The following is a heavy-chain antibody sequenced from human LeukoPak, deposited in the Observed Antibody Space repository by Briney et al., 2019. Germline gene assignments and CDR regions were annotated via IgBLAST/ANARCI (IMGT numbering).Heavy chain of an antibody. CDR3: ARGMGGTYCSGGSCYPYYFDY. Sequence: SETLSLTCAVYGGSFSGYYWSWIRQPPGKGLEWIGEINHSGITNYNPSLKSRVTISVDTSKNQFSLKLSSVTAADTAVYYCARGMGGTYCSGGSCYPYYFDYWGQGTLVTVSS. V-gene: IGHV4-34*01. CDR1: GGSFSGYY. CDR2: INHSGIT. D-gene: IGHD2-15*01. J-gene: IGHJ4*02.